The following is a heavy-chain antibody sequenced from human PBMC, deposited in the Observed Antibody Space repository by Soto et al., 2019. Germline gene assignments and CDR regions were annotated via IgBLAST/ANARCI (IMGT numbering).Heavy chain of an antibody. Sequence: GRSLTLSCAASGFTFSSFWMDWVRQAPGKGLEWVANINPDGSEKHYVDSVKGRFTISRDNAKNSLYLQMSSLTAEDSALYYCSRSLDSWGQGTRVTVSS. CDR1: GFTFSSFW. V-gene: IGHV3-7*01. J-gene: IGHJ4*02. CDR2: INPDGSEK. CDR3: SRSLDS.